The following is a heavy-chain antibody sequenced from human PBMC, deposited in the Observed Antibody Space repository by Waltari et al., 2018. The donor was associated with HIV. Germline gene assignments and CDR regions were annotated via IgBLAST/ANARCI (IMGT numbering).Heavy chain of an antibody. CDR2: IYTSGST. CDR1: GGSISSGSYY. Sequence: QVQLQESGPGLVKPSQTLSLTCTVSGGSISSGSYYWSWIRQPAGKGLEWIGRIYTSGSTNYNPPLKGRVTISVDTSKNQFSLKLSSVTAADTAVYYCARTYCSSTSCYGGANWFDPWGQGTLVTVSS. J-gene: IGHJ5*02. D-gene: IGHD2-2*01. V-gene: IGHV4-61*02. CDR3: ARTYCSSTSCYGGANWFDP.